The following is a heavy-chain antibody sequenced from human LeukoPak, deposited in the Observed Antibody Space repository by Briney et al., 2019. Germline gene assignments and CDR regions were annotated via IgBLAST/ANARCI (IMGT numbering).Heavy chain of an antibody. V-gene: IGHV3-23*01. CDR1: GFTFSSYA. CDR3: TRALIPGSGYYYDSSGYYDFDY. J-gene: IGHJ4*02. D-gene: IGHD3-22*01. CDR2: ISGSGGST. Sequence: GGSLRLSCAASGFTFSSYAMSWVRQAPGKGLEWVSAISGSGGSTYYADSVKGRFTISRDNSKNTLYLQMNSLKTEDTAVYYCTRALIPGSGYYYDSSGYYDFDYWGQGTLVTVSS.